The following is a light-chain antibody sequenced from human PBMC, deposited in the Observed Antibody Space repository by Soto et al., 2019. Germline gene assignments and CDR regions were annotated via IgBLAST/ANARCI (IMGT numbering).Light chain of an antibody. CDR3: QRYNNSPLT. CDR2: GVS. CDR1: QSVSSK. Sequence: ELVMTQSPATLSVSPVERATLSCRASQSVSSKLDWYQHKPGQGPRLLIYGVSTRATGIPARFSGSGSGTEFTLTISSLQSADFAVYYCQRYNNSPLTFGAGTKVEI. J-gene: IGKJ4*01. V-gene: IGKV3-15*01.